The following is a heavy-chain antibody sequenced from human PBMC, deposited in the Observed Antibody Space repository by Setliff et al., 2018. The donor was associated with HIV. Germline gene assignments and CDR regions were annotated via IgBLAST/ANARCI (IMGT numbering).Heavy chain of an antibody. CDR1: GGSITTGGYY. V-gene: IGHV4-31*03. CDR2: IYYSGST. D-gene: IGHD1-26*01. Sequence: SETLSLTCNVSGGSITTGGYYWSWIRQHPGKGLEWIGYIYYSGSTYYNPSLKSRIAISVDTSKTQFSLNLTSVTAADTAIYYCARQRGWDFDYWGQGTQVTVSS. CDR3: ARQRGWDFDY. J-gene: IGHJ4*02.